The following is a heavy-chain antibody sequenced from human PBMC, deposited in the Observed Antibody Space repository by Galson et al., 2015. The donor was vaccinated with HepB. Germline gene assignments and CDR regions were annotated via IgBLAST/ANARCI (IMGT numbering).Heavy chain of an antibody. J-gene: IGHJ4*02. CDR3: ARSRYCSGGSCYSGSDY. CDR2: ISAYNGNT. CDR1: GSTFTSYY. Sequence: SVKVSCKASGSTFTSYYMHWVRQAPGQGLEWMGWISAYNGNTNYAQKLQGRDTMTTDTSTSTAYMELRSLRSDDTAVYYCARSRYCSGGSCYSGSDYWGQGTLVTVSS. D-gene: IGHD2-15*01. V-gene: IGHV1-18*04.